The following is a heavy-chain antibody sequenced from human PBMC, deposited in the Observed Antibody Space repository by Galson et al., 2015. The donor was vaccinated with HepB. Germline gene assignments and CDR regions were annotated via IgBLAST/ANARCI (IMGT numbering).Heavy chain of an antibody. CDR2: INSDGSSI. CDR1: GFTFSSYW. Sequence: SLRLSCAASGFTFSSYWMHWVRQVPGKGLVWVSRINSDGSSISNADSVKGRFTISRDNAKNTLYLQMNSLRAEDTAVYYCASMCTDGYCHYFDSWGQGTLVTVSS. J-gene: IGHJ4*02. V-gene: IGHV3-74*01. D-gene: IGHD5-18*01. CDR3: ASMCTDGYCHYFDS.